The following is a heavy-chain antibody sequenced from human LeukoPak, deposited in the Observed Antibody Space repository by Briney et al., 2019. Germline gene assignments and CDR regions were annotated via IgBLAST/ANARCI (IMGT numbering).Heavy chain of an antibody. V-gene: IGHV1-2*02. J-gene: IGHJ4*02. CDR1: GYTFTGYY. CDR3: ARSLGYCSGGSCSYFDY. D-gene: IGHD2-15*01. Sequence: ASVKVSCKASGYTFTGYYMHWVRQARGQGREWMGWINPNSGGTNYSQKFQGRVTMTRDTSISTAYMELSRLRSDDTAVYYCARSLGYCSGGSCSYFDYWGQGTLVTVSS. CDR2: INPNSGGT.